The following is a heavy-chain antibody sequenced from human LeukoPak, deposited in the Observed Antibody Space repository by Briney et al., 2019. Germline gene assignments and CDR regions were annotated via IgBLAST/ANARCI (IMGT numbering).Heavy chain of an antibody. V-gene: IGHV3-7*05. D-gene: IGHD3-22*01. CDR1: GFTFIYSW. J-gene: IGHJ3*02. Sequence: GGSLRLSCAASGFTFIYSWMSWVRQAPGKGLEWVANIKQDGSEKYYVDSVKGRFTISRDNAKNSLYLQMNRLRAEDTAVYYCARYYDGSDYYDGFDIWGQGTMVTVSS. CDR2: IKQDGSEK. CDR3: ARYYDGSDYYDGFDI.